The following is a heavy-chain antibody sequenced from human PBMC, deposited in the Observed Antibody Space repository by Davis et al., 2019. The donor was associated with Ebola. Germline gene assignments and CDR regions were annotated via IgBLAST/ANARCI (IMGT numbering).Heavy chain of an antibody. CDR1: GYAFTSYG. CDR3: ARGGYCGSTSCHGILDS. V-gene: IGHV1-18*01. D-gene: IGHD2-2*03. J-gene: IGHJ4*02. Sequence: ASVKVSCKASGYAFTSYGFSWVRQAPGQGLEWMGWITAYNGNTNSAQELQGRVTLTTDTSTSTAYVELRSLRSDDTAVYFCARGGYCGSTSCHGILDSWGQGTLVTVSS. CDR2: ITAYNGNT.